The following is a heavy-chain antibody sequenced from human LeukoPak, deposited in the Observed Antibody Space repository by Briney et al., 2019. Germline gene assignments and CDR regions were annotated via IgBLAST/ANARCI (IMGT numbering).Heavy chain of an antibody. V-gene: IGHV3-9*01. CDR1: GFTFDDYA. J-gene: IGHJ6*02. D-gene: IGHD6-13*01. CDR3: AKDIFRYSSSWYDYYYYGMDV. CDR2: ISWNSGSI. Sequence: GGSLRLSCAASGFTFDDYAMHWVRQAPGKSLEWVSGISWNSGSIGYADSVKGRFTISRDNAKNSLYLQMNSLRAEDTALYYCAKDIFRYSSSWYDYYYYGMDVWGQGTTVTVSS.